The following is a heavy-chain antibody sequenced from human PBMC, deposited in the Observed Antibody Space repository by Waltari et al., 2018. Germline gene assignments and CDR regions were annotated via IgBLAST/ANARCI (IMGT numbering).Heavy chain of an antibody. CDR3: VKGDIVVLPAAMMPDY. CDR1: GGSISSSSYY. CDR2: IYYSGST. V-gene: IGHV4-39*01. J-gene: IGHJ4*02. Sequence: QLQLQESGPGLVKPSETLSLTCTVSGGSISSSSYYWGWIRQPPGKGLEWIGSIYYSGSTYYNPSPTSGVTISVDTSKNQFSRKLCSVTAADTAVYYCVKGDIVVLPAAMMPDYWGQGTLVTVSS. D-gene: IGHD2-2*01.